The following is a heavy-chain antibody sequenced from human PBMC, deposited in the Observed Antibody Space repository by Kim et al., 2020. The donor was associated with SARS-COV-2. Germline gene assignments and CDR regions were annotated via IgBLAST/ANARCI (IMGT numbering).Heavy chain of an antibody. CDR3: AREDSPGNSSSHDY. CDR1: GYSLTRFA. J-gene: IGHJ4*02. CDR2: INTFSGNP. D-gene: IGHD6-13*01. Sequence: ASVKVSCKASGYSLTRFALNWVRQAPGQGLELMGWINTFSGNPAYAQGFTGRFAFSLDTSVNTAYLNIDSLHSDDTAVYSCAREDSPGNSSSHDYWGQGTRVTVSS. V-gene: IGHV7-4-1*01.